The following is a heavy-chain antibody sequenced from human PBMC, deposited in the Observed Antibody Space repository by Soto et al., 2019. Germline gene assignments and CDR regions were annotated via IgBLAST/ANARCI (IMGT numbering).Heavy chain of an antibody. Sequence: QVQLVQSGAEVKKPGASVKVSCKASGYTFTSYGISWVRQAPGQGLEWMGWISAYNGNTNYAQKLQGRVTMTTDTSTSTAYMELRSRRSDDTAVYYCARVPRLFGESLSTDFDYWGQGTLVTVSS. CDR2: ISAYNGNT. D-gene: IGHD3-10*02. V-gene: IGHV1-18*04. CDR1: GYTFTSYG. J-gene: IGHJ4*02. CDR3: ARVPRLFGESLSTDFDY.